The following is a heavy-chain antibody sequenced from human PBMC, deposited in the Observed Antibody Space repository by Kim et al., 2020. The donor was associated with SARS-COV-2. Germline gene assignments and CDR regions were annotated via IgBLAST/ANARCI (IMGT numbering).Heavy chain of an antibody. CDR3: ARDFRPEFMTGYSVG. CDR2: ISSSSSTI. Sequence: GGSLRLSCAASGFTFSSYSMNWVRQAPGKGLEWVSYISSSSSTIYYADSVKGRFTISRDNAKNSLYLQMNSLRDEDTAVYYCARDFRPEFMTGYSVGWGQGTLVTVSS. CDR1: GFTFSSYS. V-gene: IGHV3-48*02. J-gene: IGHJ4*02. D-gene: IGHD3-9*01.